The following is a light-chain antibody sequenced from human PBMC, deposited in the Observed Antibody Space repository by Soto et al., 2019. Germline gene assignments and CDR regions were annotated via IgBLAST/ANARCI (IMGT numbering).Light chain of an antibody. CDR1: QDITNY. CDR2: TAS. Sequence: DIQMTQSPSSLSASVGDRVTITFRASQDITNYLAWYQQKPGKVPKLLIYTASSLQSGVPSRFSGSGSGTDFTLTISSLQPEDFATYYCQQANSFPLTFGGGTKVDIK. J-gene: IGKJ4*01. V-gene: IGKV1-12*01. CDR3: QQANSFPLT.